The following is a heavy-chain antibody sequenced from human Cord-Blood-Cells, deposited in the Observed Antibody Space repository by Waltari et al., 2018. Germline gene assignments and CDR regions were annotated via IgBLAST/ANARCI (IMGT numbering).Heavy chain of an antibody. D-gene: IGHD6-6*01. J-gene: IGHJ4*02. Sequence: QVQLQESGPGLVKPSETLSLTCTVSGGSVSSVVTTGAGSGNPSLKSRVTISVDTSKNQFSLKLSSVTAADTAVYYCARAGLSNNIAARYDYWGQGTLVTVSS. CDR3: ARAGLSNNIAARYDY. CDR1: GGSVSSVVTT. V-gene: IGHV4-61*01.